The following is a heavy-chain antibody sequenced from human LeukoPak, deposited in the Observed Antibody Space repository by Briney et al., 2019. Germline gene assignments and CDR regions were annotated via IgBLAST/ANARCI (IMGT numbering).Heavy chain of an antibody. V-gene: IGHV3-49*04. J-gene: IGHJ4*01. Sequence: GGSLRLSCTTSGFSFGDYAMSWVRQAPGKGREWVGFIRSKAYGATTEYAASVKGRFTISRDDSKDIAYLQMSSLKTEDSAVYYCSDLSTGDSDYWGHGTLVTVSS. CDR2: IRSKAYGATT. CDR1: GFSFGDYA. CDR3: SDLSTGDSDY. D-gene: IGHD7-27*01.